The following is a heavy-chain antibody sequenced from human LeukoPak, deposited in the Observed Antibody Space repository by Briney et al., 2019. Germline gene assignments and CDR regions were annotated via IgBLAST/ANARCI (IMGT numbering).Heavy chain of an antibody. CDR2: FDPEDGET. CDR3: ATISLYSSGWYNRYFQH. D-gene: IGHD6-19*01. CDR1: GYTLTELS. J-gene: IGHJ1*01. Sequence: ASVKVSCKVSGYTLTELSMHWVRQAPGKGLEWMGGFDPEDGETIYAQKFQGRVTMTEDTSTDTAYMELSSLRSEDTAVYYCATISLYSSGWYNRYFQHWGQGTVVTVSS. V-gene: IGHV1-24*01.